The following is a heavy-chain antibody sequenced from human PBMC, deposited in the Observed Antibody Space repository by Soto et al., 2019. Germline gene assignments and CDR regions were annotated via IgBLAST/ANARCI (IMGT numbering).Heavy chain of an antibody. CDR1: GGSISSGDYY. J-gene: IGHJ6*02. CDR3: ARGAAALGGVTIFGVVYYYYGMDV. D-gene: IGHD3-3*01. Sequence: QVQLQESGPGLVKPSQTLSLTCTVSGGSISSGDYYWSWIRQPPGKGLEWIGYIYYSGSTYYNPSLKSRVTISVDTSKNQFSLKLSSVTAADTAVYYCARGAAALGGVTIFGVVYYYYGMDVWGQGTTVTVSS. V-gene: IGHV4-30-4*01. CDR2: IYYSGST.